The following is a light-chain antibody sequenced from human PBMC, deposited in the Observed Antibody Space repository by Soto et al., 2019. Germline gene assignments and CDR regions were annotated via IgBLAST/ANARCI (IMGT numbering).Light chain of an antibody. CDR3: QQYNNWPRT. CDR2: GAS. V-gene: IGKV3-15*01. CDR1: QSVSSN. Sequence: EIVMTQSPATLSVSPGERATLSCRASQSVSSNSAWYQQKPGQAPRLLIYGASTRATGIPARFSGSGPGTEFTLTISSLQSEDFAVYYCQQYNNWPRTFGQGTKVDIK. J-gene: IGKJ1*01.